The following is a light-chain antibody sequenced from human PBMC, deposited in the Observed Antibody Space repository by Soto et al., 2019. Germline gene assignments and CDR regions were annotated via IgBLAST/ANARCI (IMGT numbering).Light chain of an antibody. CDR3: QQYYSPPLT. Sequence: DIVMTQSPDSLAVSLGERATINCKSSQSVLYNSNNKNYLAWYQQKPGQPPKLLVYWASTRESGVPDRFSGSGSGTDFTLTISSLQAADVAVYYCQQYYSPPLTFGGGTKVEIK. CDR1: QSVLYNSNNKNY. CDR2: WAS. J-gene: IGKJ4*01. V-gene: IGKV4-1*01.